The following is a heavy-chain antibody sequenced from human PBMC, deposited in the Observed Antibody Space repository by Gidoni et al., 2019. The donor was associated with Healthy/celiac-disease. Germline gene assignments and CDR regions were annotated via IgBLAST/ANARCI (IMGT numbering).Heavy chain of an antibody. CDR2: ISYDGSNK. Sequence: QVQLVESGGGVVQPGRSLRLSCAASGFTFSSYGMHWVRQAPGKGLEWVAVISYDGSNKYYADSVKGRFTISRDNSKNTLYLQMNSLRAEDTAVYYCAKEGANWGSRSAFDIWGQGTMVTVSS. D-gene: IGHD7-27*01. CDR1: GFTFSSYG. J-gene: IGHJ3*02. V-gene: IGHV3-30*18. CDR3: AKEGANWGSRSAFDI.